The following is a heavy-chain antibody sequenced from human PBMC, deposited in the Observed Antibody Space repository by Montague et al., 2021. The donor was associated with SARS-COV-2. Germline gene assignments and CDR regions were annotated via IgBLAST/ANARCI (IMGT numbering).Heavy chain of an antibody. J-gene: IGHJ4*02. CDR3: ARLLPDGTVVATDIPFDS. CDR1: NVSINNYS. V-gene: IGHV4-39*01. D-gene: IGHD2-21*02. CDR2: IHYIGNT. Sequence: SETLSLTCTVSNVSINNYSRGWIRQPPGKGLELIGSIHYIGNTYYNPSLESRGTISVDTSENQFSLKLRSVIAADTAVHYCARLLPDGTVVATDIPFDSWGQGTMVTVSS.